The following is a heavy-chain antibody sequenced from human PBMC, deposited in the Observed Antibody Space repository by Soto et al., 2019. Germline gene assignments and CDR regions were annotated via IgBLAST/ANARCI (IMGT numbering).Heavy chain of an antibody. Sequence: PGGSLRLSCAASGFTFSSYAMSWVRQAPGKGLEWVSAISGSGGSTYYADSVKGRFTISRDNSKNTLYLQMNSLRAEDTAVYYCAKGSPGRILWFGDNWFDPWGQGTLVTVSS. J-gene: IGHJ5*02. V-gene: IGHV3-23*01. CDR2: ISGSGGST. CDR1: GFTFSSYA. CDR3: AKGSPGRILWFGDNWFDP. D-gene: IGHD3-10*01.